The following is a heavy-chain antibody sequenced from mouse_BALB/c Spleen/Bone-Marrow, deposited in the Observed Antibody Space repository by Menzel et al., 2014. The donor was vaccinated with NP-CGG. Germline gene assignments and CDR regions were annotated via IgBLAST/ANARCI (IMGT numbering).Heavy chain of an antibody. CDR3: AREEWSTGFAY. D-gene: IGHD1-1*02. CDR2: INPSSGYT. CDR1: GYTFTSYT. V-gene: IGHV1-4*02. Sequence: VKLMESAAELARPGASVKTSCKASGYTFTSYTMHWVKQRPGQGLEWIGYINPSSGYTEYNQKFKDKTTLTADKSSSTAYMQLSSLTSEDSAVYYCAREEWSTGFAYWGQGTLVTVSA. J-gene: IGHJ3*01.